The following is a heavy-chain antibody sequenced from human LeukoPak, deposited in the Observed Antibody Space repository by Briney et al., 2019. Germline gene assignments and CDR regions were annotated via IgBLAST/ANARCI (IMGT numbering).Heavy chain of an antibody. J-gene: IGHJ4*02. Sequence: ASVKVSCTASGYTFTSYYIHWVRQAPRQGLEWMGLVNPSGGGTRYAQKFQGRVTMTRDTSTTTAYMELSSLRSEDTAVYFCARTSFYDNSGGPGFDYWGQGTLVTVSS. CDR2: VNPSGGGT. D-gene: IGHD3-22*01. CDR3: ARTSFYDNSGGPGFDY. CDR1: GYTFTSYY. V-gene: IGHV1-46*01.